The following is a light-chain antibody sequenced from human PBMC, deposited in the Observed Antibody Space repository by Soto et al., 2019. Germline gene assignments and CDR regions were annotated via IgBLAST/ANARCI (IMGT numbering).Light chain of an antibody. J-gene: IGKJ1*01. CDR2: DAT. Sequence: EIVLTQSPVTLSLSPGERATLSCRASQSVGSYLAWFQQKPGQAPRLLIYDATNRATGIPARFNGSGSGTDFTLTISSLEPEDFAVYYCQQRRSWPRAFGQGTKVEFK. V-gene: IGKV3-11*01. CDR1: QSVGSY. CDR3: QQRRSWPRA.